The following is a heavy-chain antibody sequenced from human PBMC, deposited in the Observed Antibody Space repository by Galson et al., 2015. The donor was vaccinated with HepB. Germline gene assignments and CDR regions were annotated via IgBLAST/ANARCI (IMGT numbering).Heavy chain of an antibody. V-gene: IGHV5-51*01. CDR1: GYSFSTYW. J-gene: IGHJ3*02. Sequence: QSGAEVTKPGESLKISCKGSGYSFSTYWIAWVRQMPGKGLEWMGIIYPSDSDTKYSPSFQGQVTISADKSISTAYLQWSSLKASDTAIYYCARYGDYGDLKAFDIWGQGTMITVSS. D-gene: IGHD4-17*01. CDR3: ARYGDYGDLKAFDI. CDR2: IYPSDSDT.